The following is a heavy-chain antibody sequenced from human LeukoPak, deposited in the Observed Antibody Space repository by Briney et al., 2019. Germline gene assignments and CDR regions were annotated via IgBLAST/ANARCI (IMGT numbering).Heavy chain of an antibody. CDR2: ISGSGGST. V-gene: IGHV3-23*01. Sequence: GGSLRLSCVASGFTFSSYAMSWVRQAPGKGLEWVSVISGSGGSTNYADSVKGRFTISRDNSKNTLYLQMNSLRAEDTAVYYCAKSPNPLYSSGRRNFDYWGLGTLVTVSS. CDR3: AKSPNPLYSSGRRNFDY. CDR1: GFTFSSYA. J-gene: IGHJ4*02. D-gene: IGHD6-19*01.